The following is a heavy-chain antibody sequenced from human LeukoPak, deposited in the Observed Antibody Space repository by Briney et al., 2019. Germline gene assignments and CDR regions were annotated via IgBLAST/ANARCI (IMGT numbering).Heavy chain of an antibody. V-gene: IGHV3-9*01. CDR3: VVAAAGTGFDY. CDR2: ISWNSGSI. J-gene: IGHJ4*02. D-gene: IGHD6-13*01. Sequence: GGSLRLSCAASGFTFDDYAMHWVRQAPGKGLEWVSGISWNSGSIGYADSVKGRFTISRDNSKNTLYLQMNSLRAEDTAVYYCVVAAAGTGFDYWGQGTLVTVSS. CDR1: GFTFDDYA.